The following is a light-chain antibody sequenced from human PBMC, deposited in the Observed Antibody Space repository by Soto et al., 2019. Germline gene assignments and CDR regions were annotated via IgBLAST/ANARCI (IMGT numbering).Light chain of an antibody. J-gene: IGLJ1*01. CDR2: DVN. CDR3: SSYTSSSSYG. CDR1: TSDVGGYNY. Sequence: QSALTQPASVSGSPGQSITISCTGTTSDVGGYNYVSWYQQHPGKAHNLMIYDVNNRPSGVSNRFSGSKSGNTASLTISGLQAEDEADYYCSSYTSSSSYGFGTGTKVTVL. V-gene: IGLV2-14*01.